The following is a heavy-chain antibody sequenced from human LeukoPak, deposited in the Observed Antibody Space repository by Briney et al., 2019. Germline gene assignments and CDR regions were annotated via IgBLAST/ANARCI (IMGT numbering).Heavy chain of an antibody. CDR1: GGSFSGYY. V-gene: IGHV4-34*01. D-gene: IGHD3-10*01. CDR2: INHSGST. CDR3: ARKPHYYGSGSYRY. Sequence: SETLPHTCAVYGGSFSGYYWSWIRQPPGKGLEWIGEINHSGSTNYNPSLKSRVTISVDTSKNQFSLKLSSVTAADTAVYYCARKPHYYGSGSYRYWGQGTLVTVSS. J-gene: IGHJ4*02.